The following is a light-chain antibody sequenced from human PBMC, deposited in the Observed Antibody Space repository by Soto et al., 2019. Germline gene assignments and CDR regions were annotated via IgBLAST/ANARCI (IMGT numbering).Light chain of an antibody. J-gene: IGKJ4*01. CDR1: QSVSSSY. CDR3: QQYGSSPLT. V-gene: IGKV3-20*01. CDR2: GAS. Sequence: EIEMTQSPATLCVSPGEGATLSCRANQSVSSSYLAWYQQKPGQAPRLLIYGASSRATGIPDRFSGSGSGTDFTLTISRLEPEDFAVYYCQQYGSSPLTFGGGTKVDI.